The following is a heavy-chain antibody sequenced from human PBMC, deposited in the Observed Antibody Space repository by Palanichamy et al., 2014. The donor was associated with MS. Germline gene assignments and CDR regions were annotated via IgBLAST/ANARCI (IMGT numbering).Heavy chain of an antibody. CDR2: INAGNGNT. CDR1: GYAFTDYA. V-gene: IGHV1-3*01. Sequence: QVQLVQSGAEVKKPGASVKVSCKASGYAFTDYAIHWVRQAPGQRLEWMGWINAGNGNTKYSQKFQSRVTITRDTSADTAYMELSSLRSEDTALYYCAREHDSWSGYSFDLWGQGTLVTASS. CDR3: AREHDSWSGYSFDL. D-gene: IGHD3-3*01. J-gene: IGHJ5*02.